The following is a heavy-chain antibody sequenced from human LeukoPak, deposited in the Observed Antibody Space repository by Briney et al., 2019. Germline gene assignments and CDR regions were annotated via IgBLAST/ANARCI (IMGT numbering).Heavy chain of an antibody. CDR2: ISESGGNI. CDR3: AKANVMRGTTWTYYYIDV. CDR1: GFTFSSYA. V-gene: IGHV3-23*01. D-gene: IGHD1-1*01. Sequence: GGSPRLSCAASGFTFSSYAMSWVRQAPGKVLEWVSQISESGGNIDYADSVKGRFSISRDNSENTLHLQMSRLRVEDTAVYFCAKANVMRGTTWTYYYIDVWGKGTTVTVSS. J-gene: IGHJ6*03.